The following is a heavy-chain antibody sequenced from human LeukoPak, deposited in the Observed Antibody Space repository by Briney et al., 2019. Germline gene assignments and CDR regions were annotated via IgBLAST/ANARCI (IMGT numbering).Heavy chain of an antibody. CDR1: GFTFSNYA. J-gene: IGHJ4*02. CDR2: ISGSGAYT. CDR3: AKDDGLAAAGTSFDY. V-gene: IGHV3-23*01. Sequence: GGSLRLSCAASGFTFSNYAMSWVRQAPGKGLEWVSAISGSGAYTYYADSVKGRLTISRDNSKNTLYLQMNSLRAEDTAVYYCAKDDGLAAAGTSFDYWGQGTLVTVSS. D-gene: IGHD6-13*01.